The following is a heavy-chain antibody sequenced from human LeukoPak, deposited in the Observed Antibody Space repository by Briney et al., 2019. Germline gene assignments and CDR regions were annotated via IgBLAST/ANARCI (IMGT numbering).Heavy chain of an antibody. Sequence: GGSLRLSCAASGFTFSSYGMSWVRQAPGKGLEWVSGINWNGGSTGYADSVKGRFTISRDNAKNSLYLQMNSLRAEDTALYYCASGGIYYGAAFDFWGQGSLVTVSS. J-gene: IGHJ4*02. CDR3: ASGGIYYGAAFDF. CDR1: GFTFSSYG. D-gene: IGHD1-26*01. V-gene: IGHV3-20*04. CDR2: INWNGGST.